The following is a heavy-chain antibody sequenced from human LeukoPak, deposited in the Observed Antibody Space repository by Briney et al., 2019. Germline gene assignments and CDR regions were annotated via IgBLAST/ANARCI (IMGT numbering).Heavy chain of an antibody. Sequence: ASVKVSCKXSGYTFTSYGINWVRQAPGQGLEWMGWISAYNGNTNYAQKLQGRVTMTTDTSTSTAYMELRSLRSDDTAVYYCAILGRLRCFDWLLDYWGQGTLVTVSS. CDR3: AILGRLRCFDWLLDY. J-gene: IGHJ4*02. CDR2: ISAYNGNT. D-gene: IGHD3-9*01. V-gene: IGHV1-18*01. CDR1: GYTFTSYG.